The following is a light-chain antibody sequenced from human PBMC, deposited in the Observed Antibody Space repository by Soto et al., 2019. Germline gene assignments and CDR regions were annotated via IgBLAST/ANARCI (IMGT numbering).Light chain of an antibody. CDR3: ATWGDSLNGVV. J-gene: IGLJ2*01. Sequence: QSMLTQPPSASGTPGQTIAIFCSGGSSNIGSHTVNWYQQLPGTAPRLLIYSNTQRPSGVPDRFSGSKSGTSASLAITGLQSDSEGDYYCATWGDSLNGVVFGGGTKLTVL. V-gene: IGLV1-44*01. CDR1: SSNIGSHT. CDR2: SNT.